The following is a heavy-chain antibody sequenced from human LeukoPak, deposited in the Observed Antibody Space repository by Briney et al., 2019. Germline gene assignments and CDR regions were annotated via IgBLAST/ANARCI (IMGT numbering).Heavy chain of an antibody. CDR1: GGTFSSYA. Sequence: ASVKVSCKASGGTFSSYAISWVRQAPGQGLEWMGWISAYNGNTNYAQKLQGRVTMTTDTSTSTAYMELRSLRSDDTAVYYCARAPGYCSSTSCSKYYYYYYMDVWGKGTTVTVSS. D-gene: IGHD2-2*01. CDR2: ISAYNGNT. CDR3: ARAPGYCSSTSCSKYYYYYYMDV. J-gene: IGHJ6*03. V-gene: IGHV1-18*01.